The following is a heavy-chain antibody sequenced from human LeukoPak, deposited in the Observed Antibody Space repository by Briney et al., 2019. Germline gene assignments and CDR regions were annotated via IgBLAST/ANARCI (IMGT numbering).Heavy chain of an antibody. V-gene: IGHV1-69*05. CDR3: ARDHPTNVWFDP. CDR1: RGTFSSYA. CDR2: LIPIFGTA. Sequence: SVKVSCKASRGTFSSYAISWVRQAPGQGLEWMGGLIPIFGTANYGHKFQGRVPYTTEESTSTAYMELSSLRSEDTAVYYCARDHPTNVWFDPWGQGTLVTVSS. J-gene: IGHJ5*02. D-gene: IGHD2-8*01.